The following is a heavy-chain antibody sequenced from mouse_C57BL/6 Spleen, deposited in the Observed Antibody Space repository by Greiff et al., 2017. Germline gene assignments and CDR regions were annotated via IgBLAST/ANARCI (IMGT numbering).Heavy chain of an antibody. V-gene: IGHV14-2*01. D-gene: IGHD2-1*01. CDR1: GFNIKDYY. J-gene: IGHJ1*03. Sequence: EVQLQESGAELVKPGASVKLSCTASGFNIKDYYMHWVKQRTEQGLEWIGRIDPADGETKYAPKFPGKATITADTSSNTAYLQLSSLTSEDTAVYYCARVEGRYGNCRRDVWGTGTTVTVSS. CDR2: IDPADGET. CDR3: ARVEGRYGNCRRDV.